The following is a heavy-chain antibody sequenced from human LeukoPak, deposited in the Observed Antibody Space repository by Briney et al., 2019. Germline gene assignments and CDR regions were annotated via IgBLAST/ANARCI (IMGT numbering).Heavy chain of an antibody. CDR3: ARRRNAIYYDSSGYPARYGMDV. CDR2: MNPNSGNT. J-gene: IGHJ6*02. CDR1: GYTFTSYE. Sequence: ASVKVSCKASGYTFTSYEINWVRQATGQGLEWMGWMNPNSGNTGYAQKFQGRVTMTRNTSISTAYMELSSLRSEDTAVYYCARRRNAIYYDSSGYPARYGMDVWGQGTTVTVSS. V-gene: IGHV1-8*01. D-gene: IGHD3-22*01.